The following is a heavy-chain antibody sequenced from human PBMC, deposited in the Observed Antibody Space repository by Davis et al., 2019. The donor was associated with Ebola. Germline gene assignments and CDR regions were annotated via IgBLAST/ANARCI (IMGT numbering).Heavy chain of an antibody. CDR3: ARGPATTVTDIWFDP. CDR2: IYSSGST. J-gene: IGHJ5*02. CDR1: GGSISRYY. Sequence: PSETLSLTCTVSGGSISRYYWNWIRQPPGKGLEWIGYIYSSGSTNYNPSLKSRVTISADTSKNQFSLKLRSVTAADTAVYYCARGPATTVTDIWFDPWGQGTLVTVSS. D-gene: IGHD4-17*01. V-gene: IGHV4-59*01.